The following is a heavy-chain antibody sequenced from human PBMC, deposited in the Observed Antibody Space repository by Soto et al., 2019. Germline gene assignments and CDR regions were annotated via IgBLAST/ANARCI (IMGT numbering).Heavy chain of an antibody. CDR3: AKYRRTAAEGYTLAY. D-gene: IGHD6-13*01. CDR1: GDSMNNFY. J-gene: IGHJ4*02. Sequence: ASETLSLTCTGSGDSMNNFYWSWIRQPPGKTLEWIGNIFYTGSTTYNPSLESRITMSVDTSKNQFSLRLSSVSAADTDVYFCAKYRRTAAEGYTLAYWGRGTLVTVSS. CDR2: IFYTGST. V-gene: IGHV4-59*01.